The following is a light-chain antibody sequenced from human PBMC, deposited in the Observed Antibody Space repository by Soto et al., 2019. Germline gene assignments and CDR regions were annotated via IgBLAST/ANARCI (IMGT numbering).Light chain of an antibody. CDR3: QQRSNWLT. V-gene: IGKV3-11*01. Sequence: EIVLTQSPATLSLSPGERATLSCRARQSVSSYLAWYQQKPGQAPRLLIYDASNRAPRIPARFSGRGSGTDFALTISSLETEDFAVYYCQQRSNWLTFGGGTKVEIK. CDR1: QSVSSY. CDR2: DAS. J-gene: IGKJ4*01.